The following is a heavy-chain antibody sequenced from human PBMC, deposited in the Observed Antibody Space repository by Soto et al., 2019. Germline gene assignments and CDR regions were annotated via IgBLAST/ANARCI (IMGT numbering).Heavy chain of an antibody. CDR2: IIPIFGTA. V-gene: IGHV1-69*01. CDR3: ASRRTGYSSSWPFDY. D-gene: IGHD6-13*01. Sequence: QVQLVQSGAEVKKPGSSVKVSCKASGGTFSSYAISWVRQAPGQGLEWMGGIIPIFGTANYAQKFQGRVTITADESTSTADMERSSLRSEDTAVYYCASRRTGYSSSWPFDYWGQGTLVTVSS. J-gene: IGHJ4*02. CDR1: GGTFSSYA.